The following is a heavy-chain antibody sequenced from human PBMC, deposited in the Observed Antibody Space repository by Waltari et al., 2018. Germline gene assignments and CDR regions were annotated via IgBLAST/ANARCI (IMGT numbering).Heavy chain of an antibody. D-gene: IGHD4-17*01. Sequence: VQLQQWGAGLLKPSETLSLTCAVYGGSFSGYYWSWIRQPPGKGLEWIGEINHSGCTNYNPSLKSRVTISVDTSKNQFSLKLSSVTAADTAVYYCARPYGQGFAFDIWGQGTMVTVSS. J-gene: IGHJ3*02. CDR3: ARPYGQGFAFDI. CDR2: INHSGCT. V-gene: IGHV4-34*01. CDR1: GGSFSGYY.